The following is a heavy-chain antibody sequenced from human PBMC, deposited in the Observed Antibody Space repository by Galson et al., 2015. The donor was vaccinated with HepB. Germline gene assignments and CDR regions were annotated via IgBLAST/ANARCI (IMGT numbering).Heavy chain of an antibody. V-gene: IGHV3-30*04. CDR3: ARDPEWLDYFDY. Sequence: SLRLSCAASGFTFSSYAMHWVRQAPGKGLEWVAVISYDGSNKYYADSVKGRFTISRDNSKNTLYLQMNSLRAEDTAVYYCARDPEWLDYFDYWGQGTLVTVSS. J-gene: IGHJ4*02. CDR1: GFTFSSYA. D-gene: IGHD6-19*01. CDR2: ISYDGSNK.